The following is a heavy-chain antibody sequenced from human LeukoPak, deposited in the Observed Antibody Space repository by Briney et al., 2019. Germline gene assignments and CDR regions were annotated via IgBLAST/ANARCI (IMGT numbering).Heavy chain of an antibody. CDR2: IWYDGSNK. D-gene: IGHD4-17*01. Sequence: GRSLRLSCAASGFTFSSYGMHWVRQAPGKGLEWVAVIWYDGSNKYYADSVKGRFTISRDNSKNTLYLQMNSLRAEDTAVYYCARETTDYYYYGMDVWGQGTTVTVSS. J-gene: IGHJ6*02. CDR1: GFTFSSYG. CDR3: ARETTDYYYYGMDV. V-gene: IGHV3-33*01.